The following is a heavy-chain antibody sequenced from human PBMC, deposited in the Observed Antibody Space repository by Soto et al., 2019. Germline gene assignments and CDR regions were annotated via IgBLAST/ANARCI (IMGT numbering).Heavy chain of an antibody. CDR2: INAGYGNT. D-gene: IGHD7-27*01. V-gene: IGHV1-3*01. J-gene: IGHJ4*02. CDR1: GYTFSSYA. Sequence: ASVKISCKASGYTFSSYAMHWVRQAPGQRLEWMGWINAGYGNTKSSQKFQDRVTISRDTSASTAYMELTSLRSEDTAVYYCARDTGDGTFDFWGQGTLVTVSS. CDR3: ARDTGDGTFDF.